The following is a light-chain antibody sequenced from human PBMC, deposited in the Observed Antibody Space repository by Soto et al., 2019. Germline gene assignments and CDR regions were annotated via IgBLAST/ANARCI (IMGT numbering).Light chain of an antibody. CDR3: QQCSKWPPK. V-gene: IGKV3-11*01. J-gene: IGKJ1*01. Sequence: VLTHSPATLSLYTGERATLSCMASQSVSSYLAWYQQKPGQAPRLLIYDASNRATGIPARFSGSGSGTDFTLTISSLEPEDFAVYYCQQCSKWPPKFGQGTKVDIK. CDR2: DAS. CDR1: QSVSSY.